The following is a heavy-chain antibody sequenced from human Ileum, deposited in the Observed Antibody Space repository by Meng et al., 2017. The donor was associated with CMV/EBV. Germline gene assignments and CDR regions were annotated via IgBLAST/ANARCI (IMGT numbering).Heavy chain of an antibody. J-gene: IGHJ6*02. CDR1: GFTFSSYS. V-gene: IGHV3-48*04. CDR2: ISTSGSTT. CDR3: ARGGFNNYLYGMDV. D-gene: IGHD5-24*01. Sequence: GESLKISCAASGFTFSSYSMNWVRQAPGKGLEWVSYISTSGSTTYYADSVKGRFTVSRDNAKNSQYLQVNSLRAEDTAVYYCARGGFNNYLYGMDVWGQGTTVTVSS.